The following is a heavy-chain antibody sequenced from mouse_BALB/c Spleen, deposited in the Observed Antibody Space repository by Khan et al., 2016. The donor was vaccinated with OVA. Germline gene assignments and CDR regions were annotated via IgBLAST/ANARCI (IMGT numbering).Heavy chain of an antibody. CDR1: GFSLSNYG. D-gene: IGHD2-2*01. Sequence: QVQLKESGPGLVAPSQSLSITCTVSGFSLSNYGVSWVRQPPGKGLEWLGVIWGDGYTNYHSALISRLSISKNDSKSQVFLQMHSLHTDDTATYYCGNIYFGYAWFTYWGQGTLVTVSA. V-gene: IGHV2-3*01. J-gene: IGHJ3*01. CDR2: IWGDGYT. CDR3: GNIYFGYAWFTY.